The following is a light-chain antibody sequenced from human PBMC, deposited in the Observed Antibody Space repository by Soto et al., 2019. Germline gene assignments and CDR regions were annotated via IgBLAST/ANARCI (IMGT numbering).Light chain of an antibody. CDR2: AAS. Sequence: DIQMTQSPSSLSASVGDRVTITCRASQGITNYLAWYQQKPGKVPKLLIYAASILQSGVPSRFSGSGSGTDFTLTISRLEPEDFAVHYCQQYSSSPRAFGQGTKVEIK. J-gene: IGKJ1*01. CDR1: QGITNY. CDR3: QQYSSSPRA. V-gene: IGKV1-27*01.